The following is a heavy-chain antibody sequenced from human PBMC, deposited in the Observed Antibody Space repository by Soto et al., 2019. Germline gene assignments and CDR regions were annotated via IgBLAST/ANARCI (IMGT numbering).Heavy chain of an antibody. V-gene: IGHV3-15*01. J-gene: IGHJ3*02. Sequence: GGSLRLSCAASGFTFGNAWMSWVRQAPGKGLEWVGRIKSKTDGGTTDYAAPVKGRFTISRDDSKNTLYLQMNSLKTEDTAVYYCTTFSGYDAFDIWGQGTMVTVSS. D-gene: IGHD5-12*01. CDR1: GFTFGNAW. CDR3: TTFSGYDAFDI. CDR2: IKSKTDGGTT.